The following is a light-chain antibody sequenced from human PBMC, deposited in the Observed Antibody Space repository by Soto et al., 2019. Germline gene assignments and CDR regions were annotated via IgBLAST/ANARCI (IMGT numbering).Light chain of an antibody. CDR3: QQYGSPVT. CDR1: QSVSSSY. Sequence: EIVLTQSPGTLSLSPGERATLSCRASQSVSSSYLAWYQQKPGQAPRLLIYGASSRATGIPDRFSGSGSGTDFTLTISRLAPEDFAVYYCQQYGSPVTFGQGTKVEIK. J-gene: IGKJ1*01. CDR2: GAS. V-gene: IGKV3-20*01.